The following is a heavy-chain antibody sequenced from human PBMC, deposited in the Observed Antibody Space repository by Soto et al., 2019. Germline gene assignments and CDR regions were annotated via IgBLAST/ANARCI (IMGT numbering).Heavy chain of an antibody. V-gene: IGHV4-38-2*02. CDR3: ARDPEPNNWFDP. J-gene: IGHJ5*02. CDR1: GYSISSGYY. Sequence: SETLSLTCAVSGYSISSGYYWGWIRQPPGKGLEWIGSIYHSGSTYYIPSLKSRVTISVDTSKNQFSLKLSSVTAADTAVYYCARDPEPNNWFDPWGQGTLVTVSS. CDR2: IYHSGST.